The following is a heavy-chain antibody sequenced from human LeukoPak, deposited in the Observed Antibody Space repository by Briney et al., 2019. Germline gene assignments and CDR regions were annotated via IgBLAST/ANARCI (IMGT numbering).Heavy chain of an antibody. V-gene: IGHV1-69*05. D-gene: IGHD3-10*01. Sequence: SVTLSRTASGDRFNICVNSWVWLRPAQGLGLEWVTVPLLARPNYAQKCQGRVTVTTDDSTATAYMELSSLRSEDTALYYCARGEFICTINTCYASALDSWGQGTLVSVSS. CDR3: ARGEFICTINTCYASALDS. CDR1: GDRFNICV. CDR2: TVPLLARP. J-gene: IGHJ4*02.